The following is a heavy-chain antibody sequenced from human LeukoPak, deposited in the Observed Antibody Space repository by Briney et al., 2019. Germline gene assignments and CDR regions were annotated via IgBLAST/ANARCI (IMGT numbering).Heavy chain of an antibody. CDR3: ARDDYGDYLFDY. Sequence: SETLSLTCTVSGGSISSYYWSWIRQPPGKGLEWIGYINYSGSTNYNPSLKSRVTISVDTSKNQFSLKLTSVTAADTAVYYCARDDYGDYLFDYWGQGTLVTVSS. CDR1: GGSISSYY. D-gene: IGHD4-17*01. CDR2: INYSGST. J-gene: IGHJ4*02. V-gene: IGHV4-59*01.